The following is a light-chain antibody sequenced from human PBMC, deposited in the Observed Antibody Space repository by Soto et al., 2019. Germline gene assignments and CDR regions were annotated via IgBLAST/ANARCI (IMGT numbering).Light chain of an antibody. CDR1: SSGVGGYNY. J-gene: IGLJ2*01. CDR3: SSYTSSSTL. CDR2: DVS. Sequence: QSALTQPASVSGSPGQSITISCTGTSSGVGGYNYVSWYQQHPGKAPKLMIYDVSNRPSGVSNRFSGSKSGNTASLTISGLQAEDEADYYCSSYTSSSTLFGGGTKLTV. V-gene: IGLV2-14*01.